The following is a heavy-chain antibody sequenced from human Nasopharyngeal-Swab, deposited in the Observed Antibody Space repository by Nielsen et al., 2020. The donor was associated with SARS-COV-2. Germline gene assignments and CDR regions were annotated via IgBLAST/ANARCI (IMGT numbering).Heavy chain of an antibody. D-gene: IGHD6-13*01. V-gene: IGHV1-69*13. CDR2: IIPIFGTA. CDR3: ARDAKAAADYFDY. Sequence: SVKVSCKASGGTFSSYAISWVRQAPGQGLEWMGGIIPIFGTANYAQKFQGRVTITADESTSTAYMELSSLRSEDTAVYYCARDAKAAADYFDYWGQRTLVTVSS. J-gene: IGHJ4*02. CDR1: GGTFSSYA.